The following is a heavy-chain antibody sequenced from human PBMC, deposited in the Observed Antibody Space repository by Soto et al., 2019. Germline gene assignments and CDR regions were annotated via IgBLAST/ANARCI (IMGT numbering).Heavy chain of an antibody. CDR2: IYTSGST. V-gene: IGHV4-4*07. D-gene: IGHD3-22*01. CDR1: GGSISSYY. J-gene: IGHJ4*02. CDR3: ARVRQDYDSSGYFDY. Sequence: PSETLSLTCTVSGGSISSYYWSWIRQPAGKGLEWIGRIYTSGSTNYNPSLKSRVTMSVDTSKNQFSLKLSSVTAADTAVYYCARVRQDYDSSGYFDYWGQGTLVTVSS.